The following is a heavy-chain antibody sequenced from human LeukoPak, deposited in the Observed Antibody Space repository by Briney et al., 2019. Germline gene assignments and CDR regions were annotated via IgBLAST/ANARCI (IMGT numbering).Heavy chain of an antibody. Sequence: ASVKVSCKASGYTFTSYDINWVRQATGQGFEWMGWMNPNSGNTGYAQKFQGRVTMTRNTSISTAYMELSSLRSEDTAVYYCARDDSSGYIFPRYYYYGMDVWGQGTTVTVSS. CDR3: ARDDSSGYIFPRYYYYGMDV. CDR2: MNPNSGNT. J-gene: IGHJ6*02. CDR1: GYTFTSYD. D-gene: IGHD3-22*01. V-gene: IGHV1-8*01.